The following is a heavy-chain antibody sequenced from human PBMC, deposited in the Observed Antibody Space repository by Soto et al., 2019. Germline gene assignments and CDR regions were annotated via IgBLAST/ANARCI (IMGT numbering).Heavy chain of an antibody. CDR1: GYTFTAYY. CDR2: VNPSSGDT. Sequence: ASVKVSCKTSGYTFTAYYIHWVRQAPGQGLKWMGWVNPSSGDTDYAQDFQGRVTLTRDTSVNTVYMELSGLNSDDTALYYCARDRQYGDYGYSFDFWGQGTLVTVSS. CDR3: ARDRQYGDYGYSFDF. D-gene: IGHD4-17*01. J-gene: IGHJ4*02. V-gene: IGHV1-2*02.